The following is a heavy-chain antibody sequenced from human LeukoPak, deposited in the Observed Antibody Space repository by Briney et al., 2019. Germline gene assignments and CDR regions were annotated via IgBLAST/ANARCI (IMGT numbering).Heavy chain of an antibody. J-gene: IGHJ4*02. D-gene: IGHD6-13*01. CDR1: GYTFTSYG. CDR2: ISAYNGNT. CDR3: ARDPDSSSWYPHWFDY. V-gene: IGHV1-18*01. Sequence: ASVKVSCKVSGYTFTSYGISWVRQAPGQGLEWMGWISAYNGNTNYAQKLQGRVTMTTDTSTSTAYMELRSLRSDDTAVYYCARDPDSSSWYPHWFDYWGQGTLVTVSS.